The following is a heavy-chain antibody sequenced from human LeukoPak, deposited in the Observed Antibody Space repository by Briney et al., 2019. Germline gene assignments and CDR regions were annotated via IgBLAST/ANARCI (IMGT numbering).Heavy chain of an antibody. D-gene: IGHD3-10*01. J-gene: IGHJ3*02. CDR1: GGSISSYY. V-gene: IGHV4-59*12. Sequence: PSETLSLTCTVSGGSISSYYWSWIRQPPGKGLEWIGYIHYSGSTNYNPSLKSRVTISVDTSKNQFSLKLSSVTAADTAVYYCARRRGLMITPPRRAFDIWGQGTMVTVSS. CDR3: ARRRGLMITPPRRAFDI. CDR2: IHYSGST.